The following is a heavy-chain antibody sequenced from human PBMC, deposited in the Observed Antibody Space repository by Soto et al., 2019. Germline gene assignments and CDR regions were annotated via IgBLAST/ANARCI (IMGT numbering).Heavy chain of an antibody. CDR2: MYYGGTT. D-gene: IGHD6-13*01. CDR3: AREAAGFDL. Sequence: EMQLVETGGGLIQPGGSLRLSCAASGFTVSSDHMSWVRQAPGKGLEWISVMYYGGTTYYADSVQGRFTISRDSYTNTLYLQMTDLRADDTAVYYCAREAAGFDLWGQGTMVTVSS. CDR1: GFTVSSDH. J-gene: IGHJ3*01. V-gene: IGHV3-53*02.